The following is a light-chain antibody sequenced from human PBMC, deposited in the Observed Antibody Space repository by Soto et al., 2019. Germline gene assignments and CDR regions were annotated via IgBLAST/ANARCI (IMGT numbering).Light chain of an antibody. Sequence: DIQMTQSPSSLSASVGDRVTITCRTSQSISSYLNWYQQKPGKAPKLLIYAASSLQSGVPSRFSGSGSETDFTLTISSLQPEDFATYYCQQRYGTFGQGTRVEIK. J-gene: IGKJ1*01. V-gene: IGKV1-39*01. CDR1: QSISSY. CDR3: QQRYGT. CDR2: AAS.